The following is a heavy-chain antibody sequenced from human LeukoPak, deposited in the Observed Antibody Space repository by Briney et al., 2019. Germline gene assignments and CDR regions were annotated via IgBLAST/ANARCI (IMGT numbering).Heavy chain of an antibody. CDR1: GDSFTIYS. D-gene: IGHD5-24*01. CDR3: ARGRDRYKLGPYFDY. CDR2: ICPGDSYM. Sequence: GGSLKVSCKESGDSFTIYSIGWVRQMPGEGLEWMGNICPGDSYMRYSPSFEGPVTISAYKSISTAYLQWSSLKASDTAMYSCARGRDRYKLGPYFDYRGQGTLVTVSS. J-gene: IGHJ4*02. V-gene: IGHV5-51*01.